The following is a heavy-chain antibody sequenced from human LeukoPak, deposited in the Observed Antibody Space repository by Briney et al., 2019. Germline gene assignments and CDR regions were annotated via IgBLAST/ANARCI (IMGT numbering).Heavy chain of an antibody. J-gene: IGHJ4*02. CDR1: GFTFSSHA. V-gene: IGHV3-23*01. Sequence: GGSLRLSCAATGFTFSSHAMSWVRQAPGKGLEWVSGISGNGGSTYYADSVKGRLTISRDNSKNTLYLQMNSLRGEDTAIYYCARKEGYSTSSSDYWGQGTLVTVSS. CDR3: ARKEGYSTSSSDY. CDR2: ISGNGGST. D-gene: IGHD6-6*01.